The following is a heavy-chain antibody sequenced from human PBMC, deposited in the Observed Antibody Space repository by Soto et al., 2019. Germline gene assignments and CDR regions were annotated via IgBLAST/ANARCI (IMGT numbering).Heavy chain of an antibody. V-gene: IGHV1-69*01. Sequence: QVQLVQSGAEVKKPGSSVKVSCKASGGTFSSYAISWVRQAPGQGLEWMGGIIPIFGTANYAQKFQGRVTITADESTSTAYMELSSVRSEDTAVYYCARADILTGYYRYYYGMDVWGQGTTVTVSS. D-gene: IGHD3-9*01. CDR3: ARADILTGYYRYYYGMDV. CDR1: GGTFSSYA. J-gene: IGHJ6*02. CDR2: IIPIFGTA.